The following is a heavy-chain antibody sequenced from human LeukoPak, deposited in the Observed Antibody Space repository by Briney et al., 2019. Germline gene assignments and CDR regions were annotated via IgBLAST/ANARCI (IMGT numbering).Heavy chain of an antibody. CDR1: GGSFSGYY. V-gene: IGHV4-59*08. D-gene: IGHD5-18*01. Sequence: SQTLSLTCAVYGGSFSGYYWSWIRQPPGKGLEWIGYIYYTGSTNYNPSLKSRVTISVDTSKNQFSLKLSSVTAADTAVYYCARSRWDTTLVPIDYWGQGTLVTVSS. J-gene: IGHJ4*02. CDR3: ARSRWDTTLVPIDY. CDR2: IYYTGST.